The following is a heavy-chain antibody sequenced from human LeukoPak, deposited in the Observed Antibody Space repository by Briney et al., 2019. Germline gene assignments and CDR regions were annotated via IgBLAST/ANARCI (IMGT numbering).Heavy chain of an antibody. D-gene: IGHD2-2*01. J-gene: IGHJ5*02. Sequence: VASVKVSCKASGYTFTSYDINWVRQATGQGLEWMGWMNPNSGNTGYAQKFQGRVTMTRNTSISTAYMELSSLRSEDTAVYYCARAASMVVPAASFDPWGQGTLVTVSS. CDR1: GYTFTSYD. V-gene: IGHV1-8*01. CDR2: MNPNSGNT. CDR3: ARAASMVVPAASFDP.